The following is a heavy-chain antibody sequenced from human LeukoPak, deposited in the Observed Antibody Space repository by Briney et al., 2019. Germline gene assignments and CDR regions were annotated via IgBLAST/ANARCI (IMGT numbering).Heavy chain of an antibody. CDR1: GFTFSNAW. D-gene: IGHD2-15*01. J-gene: IGHJ3*02. Sequence: GGSLRLSCAASGFTFSNAWMSWVRQAPGKGLEWVGRIKSKTDGGTTDYAAPVKGRFTISRDDSKNTLYLQMNSLKTEDTAVYYCTTVAGCSGGSCYPHDAFDIWGQGTMVTVSS. CDR2: IKSKTDGGTT. CDR3: TTVAGCSGGSCYPHDAFDI. V-gene: IGHV3-15*01.